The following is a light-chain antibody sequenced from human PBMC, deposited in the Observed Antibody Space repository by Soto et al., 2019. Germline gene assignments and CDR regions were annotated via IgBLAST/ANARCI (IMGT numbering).Light chain of an antibody. CDR2: DAS. V-gene: IGKV3-11*01. J-gene: IGKJ1*01. CDR1: QSVTNY. CDR3: QQRLNWPPG. Sequence: EIFLTQSPATLSLSPGESATLSCRASQSVTNYIAWYQQSPGQAPRPLIYDASNRATGVPARFGGSGSGTDFTLTISDLEPADFGLYYCQQRLNWPPGFGQGTKVDI.